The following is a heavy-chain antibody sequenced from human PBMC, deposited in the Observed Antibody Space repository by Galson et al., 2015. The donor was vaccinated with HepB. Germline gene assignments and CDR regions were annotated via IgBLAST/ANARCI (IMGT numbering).Heavy chain of an antibody. Sequence: SVKVSCKASGYTFTNYGISWVRQAHGQGLEWMGWISIYNGATKYAQKFQGRVTMTTDTSMKTAYMELRSLRSDDTAVYYCARDLRVRGVTGQNWFDPWGQGALVTVSS. CDR1: GYTFTNYG. J-gene: IGHJ5*02. V-gene: IGHV1-18*04. CDR2: ISIYNGAT. CDR3: ARDLRVRGVTGQNWFDP. D-gene: IGHD3-10*01.